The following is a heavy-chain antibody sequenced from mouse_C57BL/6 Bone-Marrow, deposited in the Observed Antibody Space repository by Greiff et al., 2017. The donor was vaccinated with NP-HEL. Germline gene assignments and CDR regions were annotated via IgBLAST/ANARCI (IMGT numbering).Heavy chain of an antibody. CDR3: ARRDYYGSSYDYYAMDY. J-gene: IGHJ4*01. V-gene: IGHV1-50*01. Sequence: VQLQQPGAELVKPGASVKLSCKASGYTFTSYWMQWVKQRPGQGLEWIGEIDPSDSYTNYNQKFKGKATLTVDTSSSTAYMKLSSLTSEDSAVYYCARRDYYGSSYDYYAMDYWGQGTSVTVSS. CDR1: GYTFTSYW. CDR2: IDPSDSYT. D-gene: IGHD1-1*01.